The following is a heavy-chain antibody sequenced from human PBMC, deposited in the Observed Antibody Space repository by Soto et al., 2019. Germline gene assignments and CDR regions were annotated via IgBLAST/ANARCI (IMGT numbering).Heavy chain of an antibody. J-gene: IGHJ4*02. D-gene: IGHD6-25*01. Sequence: QVQLQESGPGLVKPSGTLSLTCAVSGDSIISDKWWSWVRQAPGKGLEWIGEIHHSGNSNYNPSLKXRXXXSXXKSKNQFSLNLSSVTDADTAVYYCARGERQQQRDYWGQGTLVTVSS. V-gene: IGHV4-4*02. CDR2: IHHSGNS. CDR3: ARGERQQQRDY. CDR1: GDSIISDKW.